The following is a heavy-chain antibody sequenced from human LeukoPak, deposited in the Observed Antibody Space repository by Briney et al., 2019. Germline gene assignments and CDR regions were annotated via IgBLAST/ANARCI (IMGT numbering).Heavy chain of an antibody. CDR3: ARDRYCSGGSCYSVSDDAFDI. D-gene: IGHD2-15*01. CDR2: ISSSGSTI. V-gene: IGHV3-48*04. Sequence: GGSLRLSCAASGFTFSSYSMNWVRQAPGKGLEWVSYISSSGSTIYYADSVKGRFTISRDNAKDSLYLQMNSLRAEDTAVYYCARDRYCSGGSCYSVSDDAFDIWGQGTMVTVSS. CDR1: GFTFSSYS. J-gene: IGHJ3*02.